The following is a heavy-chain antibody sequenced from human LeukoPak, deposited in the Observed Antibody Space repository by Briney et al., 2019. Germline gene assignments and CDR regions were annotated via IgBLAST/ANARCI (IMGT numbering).Heavy chain of an antibody. CDR2: IYYSGST. D-gene: IGHD6-19*01. J-gene: IGHJ3*02. CDR3: ASSRSGWYRGAFDI. CDR1: GYSISSGYY. V-gene: IGHV4-61*01. Sequence: PSETLSLTCNVSGYSISSGYYWSWIRQPPGKGLEWIGYIYYSGSTNYNPSLKSRVTISVDTSKNQFSLKLSSVTAADTAVYYCASSRSGWYRGAFDIWGQGTMVTVSS.